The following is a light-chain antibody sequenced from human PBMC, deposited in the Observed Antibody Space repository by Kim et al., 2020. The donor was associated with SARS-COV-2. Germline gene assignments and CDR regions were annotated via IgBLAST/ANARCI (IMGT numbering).Light chain of an antibody. Sequence: DIQMTQSPSSLSASVGDTVTITCRASESFTIYLNWYQQKPGKAPRLLIYAASTLQSGAPARFIGSGSVTDFTLTIFNLQPEDSATYYCQQTYSIPWTFGQGTKVDIK. CDR1: ESFTIY. J-gene: IGKJ1*01. V-gene: IGKV1-39*01. CDR2: AAS. CDR3: QQTYSIPWT.